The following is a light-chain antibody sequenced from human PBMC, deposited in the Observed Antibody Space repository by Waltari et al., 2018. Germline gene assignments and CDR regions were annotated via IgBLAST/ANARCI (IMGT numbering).Light chain of an antibody. Sequence: DIQMTQSPSTLSASVGDRVTITCRASQSISSWLAWYQQKPGKAPKLLIYKASYLESGVPSRFSGSGSGTEFTLTISSLQSDDFATYYCQQANSFPPTFGGGTKVEIK. V-gene: IGKV1-5*03. CDR1: QSISSW. CDR3: QQANSFPPT. J-gene: IGKJ4*01. CDR2: KAS.